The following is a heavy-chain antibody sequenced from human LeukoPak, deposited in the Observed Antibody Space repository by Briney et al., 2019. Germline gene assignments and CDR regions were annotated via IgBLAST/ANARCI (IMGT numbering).Heavy chain of an antibody. V-gene: IGHV4-59*01. CDR3: GGGGDKAGKFDY. J-gene: IGHJ4*02. Sequence: SETLSLTCIVSGGSISSYYWSWIRQPPRKGLEWIGYIYYTGSSDYNPSLKSRVTISVDTSNNQFSLNLNSVTAADPAVYYWGGGGDKAGKFDYGGGGPLVPVSS. CDR1: GGSISSYY. D-gene: IGHD1-14*01. CDR2: IYYTGSS.